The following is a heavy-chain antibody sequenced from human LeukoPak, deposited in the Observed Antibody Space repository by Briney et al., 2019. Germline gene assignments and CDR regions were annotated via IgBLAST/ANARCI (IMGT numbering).Heavy chain of an antibody. CDR2: IYPDGNNK. V-gene: IGHV3-30*02. D-gene: IGHD2-2*01. Sequence: GGSLRLSCAASGFIFPTYGMHWVRQAPGKGLEWVACIYPDGNNKDYADSVKGRFTISRDNSKNTLYLQMNSLRAEDTAVYYCAKDGVPSLDYWGQGTLVTVSS. CDR3: AKDGVPSLDY. J-gene: IGHJ4*02. CDR1: GFIFPTYG.